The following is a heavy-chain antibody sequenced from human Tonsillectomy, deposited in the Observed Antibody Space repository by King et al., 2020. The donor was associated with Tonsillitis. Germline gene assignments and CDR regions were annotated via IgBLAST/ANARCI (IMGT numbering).Heavy chain of an antibody. D-gene: IGHD3-22*01. Sequence: VQLVESGGGLVQPGGSLRLSCAASGFTFSSYSMNWVRQAPGKGLEWVSYITSSSSTIYDADSVKGRFTISRDNAKNSLYLQMNSLRAEDTAVYYCARDLYYYDSSGNLGENYYYYGMDVWGQGTTVTVS. J-gene: IGHJ6*02. CDR3: ARDLYYYDSSGNLGENYYYYGMDV. CDR1: GFTFSSYS. CDR2: ITSSSSTI. V-gene: IGHV3-48*01.